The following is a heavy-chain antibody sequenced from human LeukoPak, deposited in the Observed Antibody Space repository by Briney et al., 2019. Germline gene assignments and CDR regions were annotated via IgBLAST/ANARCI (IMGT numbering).Heavy chain of an antibody. CDR2: INHSGST. Sequence: PSETLSLTCAVYGGSFSGYYWSWIRQPPGKGLEWIGEINHSGSTNYNPSLKSRVTISVDTSKNQFSLKLSSVTAADTAVYYCARGDYYGSGSYYAVKKYYFDYWGQGTLVTVSS. V-gene: IGHV4-34*01. J-gene: IGHJ4*02. D-gene: IGHD3-10*01. CDR3: ARGDYYGSGSYYAVKKYYFDY. CDR1: GGSFSGYY.